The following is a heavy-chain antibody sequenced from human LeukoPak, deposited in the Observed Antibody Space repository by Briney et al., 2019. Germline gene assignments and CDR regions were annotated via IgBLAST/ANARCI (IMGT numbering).Heavy chain of an antibody. CDR3: ARDGSGSYYSNWFDP. CDR1: GGSISSYY. CDR2: IYTSGST. V-gene: IGHV4-4*07. J-gene: IGHJ5*02. D-gene: IGHD3-10*01. Sequence: SETLSLTCTASGGSISSYYWSWIRQPAGKGLEWIGRIYTSGSTNYNPSLKSRVTMSVDTSKNQFSLKLSSVTAADTAVYYCARDGSGSYYSNWFDPWGQGTLVTVSS.